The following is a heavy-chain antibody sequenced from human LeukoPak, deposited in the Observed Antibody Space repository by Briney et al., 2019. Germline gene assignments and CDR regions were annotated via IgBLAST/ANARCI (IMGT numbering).Heavy chain of an antibody. V-gene: IGHV4-34*01. D-gene: IGHD4-17*01. CDR1: GFTVSSNY. J-gene: IGHJ4*02. CDR3: ARGQGTVTTH. Sequence: GSLRLSCAASGFTVSSNYMSWVRQPPGKGLEWIGEINHSGGANYNPSLKSRVTISLDTSKNQFSLKLSSVTAADTALYYCARGQGTVTTHWGQGTLVTVSS. CDR2: INHSGGA.